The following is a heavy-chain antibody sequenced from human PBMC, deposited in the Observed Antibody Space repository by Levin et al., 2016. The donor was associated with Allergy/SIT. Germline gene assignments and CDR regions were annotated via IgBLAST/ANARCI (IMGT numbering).Heavy chain of an antibody. V-gene: IGHV1-46*03. D-gene: IGHD3-10*01. CDR2: INPSGGST. J-gene: IGHJ4*02. CDR3: ARCRITMVRGVSPPDY. Sequence: WVRQAPGQGLEWMGIINPSGGSTSYAQKFQGRVTMTRDTSTSTVYMELSSLRSEDTAVYYCARCRITMVRGVSPPDYWGQGTLVTVSS.